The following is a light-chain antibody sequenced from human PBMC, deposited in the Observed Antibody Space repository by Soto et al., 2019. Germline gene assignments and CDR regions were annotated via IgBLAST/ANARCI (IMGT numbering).Light chain of an antibody. CDR1: QSVSSY. Sequence: EIVLTQSPVTLSLSPGERATLSCRASQSVSSYLAWYQQKPGKAPRLLIYDASKRATGIPARFSGSGSETDFTFTISSLEPEDFAVYYCQQRSNWPRTFGQGTKVDIK. CDR3: QQRSNWPRT. J-gene: IGKJ1*01. V-gene: IGKV3-11*01. CDR2: DAS.